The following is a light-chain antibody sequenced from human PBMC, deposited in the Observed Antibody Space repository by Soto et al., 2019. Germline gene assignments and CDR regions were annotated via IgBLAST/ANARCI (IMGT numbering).Light chain of an antibody. CDR1: SSALGGYNY. CDR3: SSYTTSSTLV. J-gene: IGLJ1*01. CDR2: EVS. Sequence: QSALTQRASASGSPGESVTISCTGTSSALGGYNYVPWYPQHPGKAPKLMSYEVSDRPSGLSNRFSGSKSGNTASLTPSGLQAEDEADYSCSSYTTSSTLVFGTGTQVTVL. V-gene: IGLV2-14*01.